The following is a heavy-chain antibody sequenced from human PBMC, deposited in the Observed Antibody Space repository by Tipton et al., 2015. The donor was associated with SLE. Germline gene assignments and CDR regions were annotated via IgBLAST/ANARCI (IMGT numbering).Heavy chain of an antibody. Sequence: TLSLTCTVSGGSIPSDYWRWIRQSPWKGLEWIGYINYGGSTKYRRSLKIRVTFSVDASNSRFSLDLTSVTAADTAVYFCARGLLRTTFALRCFGGSCLNWYLDLWGRGTLFTVSS. CDR2: INYGGST. CDR3: ARGLLRTTFALRCFGGSCLNWYLDL. J-gene: IGHJ2*01. D-gene: IGHD2-15*01. CDR1: GGSIPSDY. V-gene: IGHV4-59*01.